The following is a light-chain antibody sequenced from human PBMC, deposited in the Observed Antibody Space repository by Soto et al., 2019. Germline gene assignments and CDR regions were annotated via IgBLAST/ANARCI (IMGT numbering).Light chain of an antibody. V-gene: IGKV3-20*01. CDR2: AAS. CDR3: QYHGSSPIT. CDR1: QSVSSSY. J-gene: IGKJ5*01. Sequence: IVLTQSPGTLSFSPGERATLSCRASQSVSSSYLAWYQQKPGQAPRLLIFAASSRASGIPDRFSGSGSGTDFTLTISRLEPEDFALFYCQYHGSSPITFGQGTRLAIK.